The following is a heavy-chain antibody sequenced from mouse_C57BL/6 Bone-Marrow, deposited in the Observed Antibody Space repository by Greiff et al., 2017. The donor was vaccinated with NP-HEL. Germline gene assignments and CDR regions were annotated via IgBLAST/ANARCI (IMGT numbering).Heavy chain of an antibody. D-gene: IGHD1-1*01. Sequence: QVQLQQSGAELVMPGASVKLSCKASGYTFTSYWMHWVKQRPGQGLEWIGEIDPSDSYTNYNQKFKGKSTLTVDKSSSTAYMQLSSLTSEDSAVYYCARWGIYYYGSSPWFAYWGQGTLVTVSA. J-gene: IGHJ3*01. CDR1: GYTFTSYW. V-gene: IGHV1-69*01. CDR3: ARWGIYYYGSSPWFAY. CDR2: IDPSDSYT.